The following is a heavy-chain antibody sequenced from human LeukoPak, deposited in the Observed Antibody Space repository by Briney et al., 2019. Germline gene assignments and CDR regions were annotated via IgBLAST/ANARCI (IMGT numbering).Heavy chain of an antibody. CDR3: AIRQLERREDYFDY. CDR2: INPNSGGT. J-gene: IGHJ4*02. V-gene: IGHV1-2*02. CDR1: GYTFTGYY. Sequence: ASVTVSCKASGYTFTGYYMHWVRQAPGQGLEWMGCINPNSGGTNYAQKFQGRATMTRDTSISTAYMELSRLRSDDTAVYYCAIRQLERREDYFDYWGQGTLVTVSS. D-gene: IGHD1-1*01.